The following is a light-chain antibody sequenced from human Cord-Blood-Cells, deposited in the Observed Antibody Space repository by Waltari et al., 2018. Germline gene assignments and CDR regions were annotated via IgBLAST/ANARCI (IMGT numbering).Light chain of an antibody. V-gene: IGLV2-8*01. Sequence: QSALTPPPSASGSPGQSVTISCTGTSRDVGGYNYVSWYQQHPGKAPKLMIYAVSKRPSGVPDRFSGSKSGNTASLTVAGLQAEDEADYYCSSYAGSNNVFGGGTKLTVL. J-gene: IGLJ3*02. CDR2: AVS. CDR3: SSYAGSNNV. CDR1: SRDVGGYNY.